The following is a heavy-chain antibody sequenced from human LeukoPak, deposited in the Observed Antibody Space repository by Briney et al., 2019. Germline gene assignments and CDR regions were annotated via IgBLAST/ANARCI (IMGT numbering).Heavy chain of an antibody. V-gene: IGHV4-38-2*02. CDR1: GYSISSGYY. CDR2: IYHSGST. J-gene: IGHJ5*02. CDR3: ARVPHSSSSEWFDP. Sequence: SETLSLTCTVSGYSISSGYYWGWIRQPPGKGLEWIGSIYHSGSTYYDPSLKSRVTISVDTSKNQFSLKLSSVTAADTAVYYCARVPHSSSSEWFDPWGQGTLVTVSS. D-gene: IGHD6-6*01.